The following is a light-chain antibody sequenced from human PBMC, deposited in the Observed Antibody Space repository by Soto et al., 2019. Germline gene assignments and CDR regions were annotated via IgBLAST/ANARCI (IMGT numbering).Light chain of an antibody. V-gene: IGLV2-14*01. Sequence: QSVLTQPASVSGSPGQSITLSCTGTTSDLGRYKFVSWYQQYPGKAPRLVMYEVSNRPSGVSNRFSGSKSGNTASLTISGLQAEDEAIYYCSSSTNTSTLVIFGGGTKLTVL. J-gene: IGLJ2*01. CDR1: TSDLGRYKF. CDR3: SSSTNTSTLVI. CDR2: EVS.